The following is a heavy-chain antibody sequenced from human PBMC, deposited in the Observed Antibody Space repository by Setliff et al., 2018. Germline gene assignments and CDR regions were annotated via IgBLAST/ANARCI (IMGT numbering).Heavy chain of an antibody. D-gene: IGHD5-12*01. Sequence: PGESLKISCKASGYNFNIFWIGWVRQMPGKGLEWMGIIYPGDSDARYSPSFQGQVTISVDKSTTTAYLQWSSLEASDTAMYYCARQRGNSGYDYYYWGQGTLVTVPQ. V-gene: IGHV5-51*01. CDR1: GYNFNIFW. CDR2: IYPGDSDA. J-gene: IGHJ4*02. CDR3: ARQRGNSGYDYYY.